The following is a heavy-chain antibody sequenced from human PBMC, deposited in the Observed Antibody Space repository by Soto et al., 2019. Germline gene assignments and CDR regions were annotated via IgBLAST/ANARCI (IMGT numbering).Heavy chain of an antibody. Sequence: HPGGSLRLSCAASGFTFSSYAMSWVRQAPGKGLEWVSAISGSGGSTYYADSVKGRFTISRDNSKNTLYLQMNSLRAEDTAVYYCAKSYGSGSYYYYYYYYMDVWGKGTTVTVSS. V-gene: IGHV3-23*01. CDR3: AKSYGSGSYYYYYYYYMDV. CDR2: ISGSGGST. J-gene: IGHJ6*03. CDR1: GFTFSSYA. D-gene: IGHD3-10*01.